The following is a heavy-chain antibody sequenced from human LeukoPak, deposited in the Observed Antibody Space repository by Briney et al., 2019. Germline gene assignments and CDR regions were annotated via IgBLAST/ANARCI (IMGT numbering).Heavy chain of an antibody. J-gene: IGHJ4*02. V-gene: IGHV4-39*07. CDR3: ARGTLYSGWSYYFDY. D-gene: IGHD6-19*01. CDR2: IYYSGST. CDR1: GGSISSSSYY. Sequence: PSETLSLTCTVSGGSISSSSYYWGWIRQPPWKGLEWIGSIYYSGSTYYNPSLKSRVTISVDMSKNHFSLRLSSVTAADTAMYYCARGTLYSGWSYYFDYWGQGSQVTVSS.